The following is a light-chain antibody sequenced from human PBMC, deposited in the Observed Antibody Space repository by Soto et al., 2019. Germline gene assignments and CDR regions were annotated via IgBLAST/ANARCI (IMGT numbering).Light chain of an antibody. V-gene: IGKV3-15*01. CDR2: GAT. J-gene: IGKJ1*01. CDR3: QQYNYWPPRT. Sequence: EVVMTQSPATLSVSPVERATLSCMASQTINSNLAWYQQKPGQAPRLLIHGATTRATGIPGRFSGSGSGTEFTLTISSLQSEDIAVYYCQQYNYWPPRTFGQGTKVDI. CDR1: QTINSN.